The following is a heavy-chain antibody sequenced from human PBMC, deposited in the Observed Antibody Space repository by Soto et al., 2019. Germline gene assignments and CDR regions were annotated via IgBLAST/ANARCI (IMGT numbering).Heavy chain of an antibody. J-gene: IGHJ6*02. D-gene: IGHD3-10*01. Sequence: GESLKISCAASGFTFSSYWMSWVRQAPGKGLEWVANIKQDGSGKYYVDSVKGRFTISRDNAKNSLYLQMNSLRAEDTAVYYCARDSNGSRVTKYYYYYGMDVWGQGTTVTVSS. CDR2: IKQDGSGK. CDR1: GFTFSSYW. V-gene: IGHV3-7*01. CDR3: ARDSNGSRVTKYYYYYGMDV.